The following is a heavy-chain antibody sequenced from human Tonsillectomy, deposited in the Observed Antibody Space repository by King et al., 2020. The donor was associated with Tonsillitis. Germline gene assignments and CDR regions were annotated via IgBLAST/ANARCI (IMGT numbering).Heavy chain of an antibody. CDR1: GGSITSGAYS. Sequence: QLQESGSGLVKPSQTLSLTCAVSGGSITSGAYSWSWIRQPPGKGLEWIGYIYYSGSTYYNPSLKSRVTISVDRSKNHFSLKLDSVTAADTAVYYCASSNSHYYDSSGYRSNSNWCDPWGQGTLVTVSS. CDR2: IYYSGST. CDR3: ASSNSHYYDSSGYRSNSNWCDP. J-gene: IGHJ5*02. V-gene: IGHV4-30-2*01. D-gene: IGHD3-22*01.